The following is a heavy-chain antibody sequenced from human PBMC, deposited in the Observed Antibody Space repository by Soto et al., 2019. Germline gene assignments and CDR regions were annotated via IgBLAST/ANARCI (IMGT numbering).Heavy chain of an antibody. V-gene: IGHV4-34*01. Sequence: QVQLQQWGAGLLKPSETVSLTCAVYGGSFIGYYGTWIRQPPGKGLEWIGEINHSGSTNYNPSLKSRVTISADASKHHFSLRLSSVTAADTAVYYWATLGHYDFWSGFRKGNWFDPWGQGTLVTVSS. D-gene: IGHD3-3*01. J-gene: IGHJ5*02. CDR1: GGSFIGYY. CDR2: INHSGST. CDR3: ATLGHYDFWSGFRKGNWFDP.